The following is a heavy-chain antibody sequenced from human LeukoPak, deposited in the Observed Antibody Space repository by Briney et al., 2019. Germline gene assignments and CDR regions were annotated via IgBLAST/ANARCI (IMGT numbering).Heavy chain of an antibody. J-gene: IGHJ6*03. V-gene: IGHV1-8*02. CDR3: ARSRRGYYMDV. Sequence: GASVKVSCKASGYTFSNFDVNWVRQAPGQGLEWMAWMNPGSGDTGYEGKFQARLTMSSGTSITTASMELSSLTSEDTAVYYCARSRRGYYMDVWGKGTTVIVSS. CDR2: MNPGSGDT. CDR1: GYTFSNFD.